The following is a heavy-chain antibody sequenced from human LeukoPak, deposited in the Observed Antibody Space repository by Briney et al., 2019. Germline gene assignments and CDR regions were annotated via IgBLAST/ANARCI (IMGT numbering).Heavy chain of an antibody. D-gene: IGHD6-19*01. CDR3: ARDRYSSGWLDY. J-gene: IGHJ4*02. V-gene: IGHV3-53*01. CDR1: GFTLSSNY. CDR2: IYSGGST. Sequence: GGSLRLSCAASGFTLSSNYMSWVRQAPGKGLEWVSVIYSGGSTYYADSVKGRFTISRDNSKNTLYLQMNSLRAEDTAVYYCARDRYSSGWLDYWGQGTLVTVSS.